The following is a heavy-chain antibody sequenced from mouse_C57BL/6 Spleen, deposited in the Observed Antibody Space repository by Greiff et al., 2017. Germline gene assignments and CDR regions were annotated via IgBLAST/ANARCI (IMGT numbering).Heavy chain of an antibody. CDR3: ARDYYGPYAMDY. Sequence: QVHVKQSGAELVRPGASVKLSCKASGYTFTDYYINWVKQRPGQGLEWIARIYPGSGNTYYNEKFKGKATLTAEKSSSTAYMQLSSLTSEDSAVYFCARDYYGPYAMDYWGQGTSVTVSS. CDR2: IYPGSGNT. D-gene: IGHD1-1*01. V-gene: IGHV1-76*01. J-gene: IGHJ4*01. CDR1: GYTFTDYY.